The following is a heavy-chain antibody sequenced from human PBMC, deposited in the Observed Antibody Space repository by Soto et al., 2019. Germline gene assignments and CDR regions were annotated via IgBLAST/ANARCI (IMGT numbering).Heavy chain of an antibody. Sequence: KTSETLSLTCAVYGGSFSGYYWSWIRQPPGKGLEWIGEINHSGSTNQSPSLKSRVAISVDTSKNQFSLRLKSMTAADTAVYYCARGIPIKDAPDKYYFDSWGQGTLVTVSS. J-gene: IGHJ4*02. CDR3: ARGIPIKDAPDKYYFDS. CDR1: GGSFSGYY. V-gene: IGHV4-34*01. D-gene: IGHD1-20*01. CDR2: INHSGST.